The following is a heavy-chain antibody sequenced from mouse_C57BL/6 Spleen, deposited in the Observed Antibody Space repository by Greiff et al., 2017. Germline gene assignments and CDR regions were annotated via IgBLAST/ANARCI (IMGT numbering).Heavy chain of an antibody. CDR3: TRRGHYSNSYFDY. CDR2: IDPETGGT. V-gene: IGHV1-15*01. CDR1: GYTFTDYE. D-gene: IGHD2-5*01. J-gene: IGHJ2*01. Sequence: VHLVESGAELVRPGASVTLSCKASGYTFTDYEMHWVKQTPVHGLEWIGAIDPETGGTAYNQKFKGKAILTADKSSSTAYMELRSLTSEDSAVYYCTRRGHYSNSYFDYWGQGTTLTVSS.